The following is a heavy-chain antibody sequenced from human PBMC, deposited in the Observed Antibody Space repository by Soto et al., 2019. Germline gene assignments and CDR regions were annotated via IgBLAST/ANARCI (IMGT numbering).Heavy chain of an antibody. Sequence: PSETLSLTCAVSGGSISSGDWCWSWVRQSPGKGLEWIGEIYYSGSTTYNPSLKSRVTISRDNSKNTLYLQMNSLRAEDTAVYYCAKVLGYYGSGSYPGWFDPWGQGTLVTVSS. D-gene: IGHD3-10*01. CDR2: IYYSGST. CDR1: GGSISSGDW. CDR3: AKVLGYYGSGSYPGWFDP. J-gene: IGHJ5*02. V-gene: IGHV4-4*02.